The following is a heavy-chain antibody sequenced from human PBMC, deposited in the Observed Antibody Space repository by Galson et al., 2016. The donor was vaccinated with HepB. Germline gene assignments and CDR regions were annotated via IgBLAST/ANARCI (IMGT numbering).Heavy chain of an antibody. D-gene: IGHD2-15*01. CDR3: ARDPFIVMVKYNFYYYYSLDV. Sequence: SVKVSCKASDYAFSAHGISWVRQAPGQGLEWMGCIRADNGNTKYAQKFQGRVTMTTDTSTNTAYMELRSLRLDDTAMYYCARDPFIVMVKYNFYYYYSLDVWGQGTTVTVSS. J-gene: IGHJ6*02. V-gene: IGHV1-18*01. CDR1: DYAFSAHG. CDR2: IRADNGNT.